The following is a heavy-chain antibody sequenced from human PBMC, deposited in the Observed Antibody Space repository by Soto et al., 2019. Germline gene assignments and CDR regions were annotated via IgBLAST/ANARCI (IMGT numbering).Heavy chain of an antibody. D-gene: IGHD5-12*01. Sequence: SETLSLTCTVYGGSFRGYYWSWIRQPPGKGLEWIGDINYSGSTNYNPSLKSRVTISVDTSKNQFSLRLSSVTAADTAVYYCARTSSGYPYFDYWGQGTLVTVSS. CDR3: ARTSSGYPYFDY. V-gene: IGHV4-34*09. CDR2: INYSGST. J-gene: IGHJ4*02. CDR1: GGSFRGYY.